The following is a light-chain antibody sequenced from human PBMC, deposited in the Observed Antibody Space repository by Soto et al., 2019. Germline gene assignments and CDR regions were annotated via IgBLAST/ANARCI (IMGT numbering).Light chain of an antibody. Sequence: EIVLTQSPGTLSLSPGERATLSCRASQSLNTNYLAWYQQKPGQAPRLLIYGASSRATDIPDRFSGSGSGTDFTLTISRLEPEDFAVYYCHQYDDSPRTFGKGTKVDI. CDR2: GAS. CDR3: HQYDDSPRT. J-gene: IGKJ1*01. CDR1: QSLNTNY. V-gene: IGKV3-20*01.